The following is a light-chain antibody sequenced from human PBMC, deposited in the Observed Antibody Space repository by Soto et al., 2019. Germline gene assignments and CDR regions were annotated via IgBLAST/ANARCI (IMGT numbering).Light chain of an antibody. Sequence: IQLTQSPSSLSASVGDRVIITCRASQSISNHLNWYQQKPGKAPKLLTYDASDLETGVPSRFSGSGSGTDFTFTISNVQPEDTATYYCQQYDSLPFTFGPGTKVDIK. V-gene: IGKV1-33*01. CDR3: QQYDSLPFT. CDR2: DAS. J-gene: IGKJ3*01. CDR1: QSISNH.